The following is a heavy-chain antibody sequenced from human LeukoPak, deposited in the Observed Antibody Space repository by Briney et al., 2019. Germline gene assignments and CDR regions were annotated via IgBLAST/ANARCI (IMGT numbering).Heavy chain of an antibody. Sequence: PGGSLRLSCAASGFTFSSYAMSWVRQAPGKGLEYVSAISSNGGSTYYANSVKGRFTISRDNSKNTLYLQMGSLRAEDMAVYYCARPHYYDSSGYYDYWGQGTLVTVSS. CDR2: ISSNGGST. D-gene: IGHD3-22*01. J-gene: IGHJ4*02. CDR3: ARPHYYDSSGYYDY. V-gene: IGHV3-64*01. CDR1: GFTFSSYA.